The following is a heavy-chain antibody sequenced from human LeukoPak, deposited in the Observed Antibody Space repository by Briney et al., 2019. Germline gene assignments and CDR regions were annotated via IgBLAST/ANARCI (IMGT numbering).Heavy chain of an antibody. CDR2: IYYSGST. D-gene: IGHD6-19*01. Sequence: SETLSLTCTVSGGSISSSSYYWGWIRQPPGKGLEWIGSIYYSGSTYYNPSLKSRVTISVDTSKNQFSLKLSSVTAADTAVYYCARFAGYSSGWYQGDYWGQGTLVTVSS. CDR1: GGSISSSSYY. J-gene: IGHJ4*02. V-gene: IGHV4-39*07. CDR3: ARFAGYSSGWYQGDY.